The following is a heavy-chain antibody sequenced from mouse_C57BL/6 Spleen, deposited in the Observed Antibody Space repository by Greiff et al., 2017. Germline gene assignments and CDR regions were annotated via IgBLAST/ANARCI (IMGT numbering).Heavy chain of an antibody. D-gene: IGHD2-3*01. CDR3: ARHDGYYTYFDY. CDR2: ISGGGGNT. V-gene: IGHV5-9*01. J-gene: IGHJ2*01. Sequence: EVMLVESGGGLVKPGGSLKLSCAASGFTFSSYTMSWVRQTPEKRLEWVATISGGGGNTYYPDSVKGRVTISRDNAKNTLYLQLSSLMSEDTALYYCARHDGYYTYFDYWGQGTTLTVSS. CDR1: GFTFSSYT.